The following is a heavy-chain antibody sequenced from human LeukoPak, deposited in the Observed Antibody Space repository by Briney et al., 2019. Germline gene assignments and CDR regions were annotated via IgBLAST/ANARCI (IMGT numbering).Heavy chain of an antibody. CDR3: ARGGKHADLDY. D-gene: IGHD2-2*01. Sequence: GASVKVSCKASGYTFTSYDINWVRQATGQGLEWMGWMKPNSGNTGYTQKFQGRVTITRNTSISTAYMELSSLRSEDTAVYYCARGGKHADLDYWGQGTLVTVSS. V-gene: IGHV1-8*03. J-gene: IGHJ4*02. CDR1: GYTFTSYD. CDR2: MKPNSGNT.